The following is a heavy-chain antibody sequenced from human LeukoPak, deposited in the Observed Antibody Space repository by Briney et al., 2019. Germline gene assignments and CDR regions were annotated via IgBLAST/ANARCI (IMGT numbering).Heavy chain of an antibody. J-gene: IGHJ4*02. V-gene: IGHV3-23*01. Sequence: PGGSLRLSCVASGFTFSRFEMNWVRQAPGKGLEWVSGISDSGGSRHYADSVKGRFTISRDNSKNTLYLQVNSLRAEDTAVYFCAKGPKKQMVGSRGYYFDFWGQGTLVTVSS. D-gene: IGHD6-13*01. CDR2: ISDSGGSR. CDR1: GFTFSRFE. CDR3: AKGPKKQMVGSRGYYFDF.